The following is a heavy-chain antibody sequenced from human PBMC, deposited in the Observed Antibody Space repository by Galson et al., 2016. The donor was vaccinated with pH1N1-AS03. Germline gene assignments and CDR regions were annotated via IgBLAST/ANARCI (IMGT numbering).Heavy chain of an antibody. V-gene: IGHV4-39*01. CDR1: GDSISSGSLY. CDR2: IYYSGGST. D-gene: IGHD1-7*01. J-gene: IGHJ5*02. Sequence: ETLSLTCTVSGDSISSGSLYWGWIRQPPGKGLEWIGSIYYSGGSTYSNPSLKSRLSMSVDTSRNQFSLRLISVTAADTAVYYCARRRGELLGYTWFDPWGQGTLVTVSS. CDR3: ARRRGELLGYTWFDP.